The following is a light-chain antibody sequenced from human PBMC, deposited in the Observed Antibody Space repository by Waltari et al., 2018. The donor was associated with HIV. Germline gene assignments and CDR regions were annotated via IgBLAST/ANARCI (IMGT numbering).Light chain of an antibody. CDR2: EVS. Sequence: QSALTQPASVSGSPGPSITISCTGTSSDVRVSNYVSGYQQHPGKAPKLMIYEVSNRPSGVSKRFSGSKSGNTASLTISGLQAEDEADYYCSSYTTRNTRVFGGGTTLTVL. V-gene: IGLV2-14*01. CDR3: SSYTTRNTRV. J-gene: IGLJ3*02. CDR1: SSDVRVSNY.